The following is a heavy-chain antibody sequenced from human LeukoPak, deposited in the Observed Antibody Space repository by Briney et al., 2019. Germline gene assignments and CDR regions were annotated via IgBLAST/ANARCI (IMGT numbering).Heavy chain of an antibody. V-gene: IGHV3-23*01. Sequence: GGSLRLSCAVSGFIFNNYAMSWVRQAPGKGLEWVSSISGTGVTAYYADSVKGRFAISRDTSKNTMYLQMGSLRAEDTAVYYCANDQRFGALDDYRGQGTLVTVSS. CDR2: ISGTGVTA. J-gene: IGHJ4*02. CDR3: ANDQRFGALDDY. D-gene: IGHD3-10*01. CDR1: GFIFNNYA.